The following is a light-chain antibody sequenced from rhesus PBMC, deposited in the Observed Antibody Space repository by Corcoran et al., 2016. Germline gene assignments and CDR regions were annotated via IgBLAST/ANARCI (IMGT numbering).Light chain of an antibody. V-gene: IGKV3-17*03. CDR1: SSIKTS. CDR3: QQGSCVPWM. J-gene: IGKJ1*01. Sequence: EIVLTQSPTSVAVSQGERVTISCTASSSIKTSYLHWYQQKPGIPSSLLVYRTSSLASGFPDRFSGSGSGTSYTLTISSMDAVDGANYICQQGSCVPWMFGQGTKVEIK. CDR2: RTS.